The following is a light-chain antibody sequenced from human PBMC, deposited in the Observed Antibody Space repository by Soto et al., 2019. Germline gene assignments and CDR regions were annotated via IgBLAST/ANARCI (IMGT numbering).Light chain of an antibody. J-gene: IGKJ1*01. Sequence: EIVLTQSPGILSLSPGERATRPXRASNSGTTSYVGWYQQEPGXAPRVXXYGXSSRATGIPDRLSGSGSGTDFTLTISRLEPEDVAVYYCQQYGSSLLTFGQGTKVEIK. CDR2: GXS. CDR1: NSGTTSY. CDR3: QQYGSSLLT. V-gene: IGKV3-20*01.